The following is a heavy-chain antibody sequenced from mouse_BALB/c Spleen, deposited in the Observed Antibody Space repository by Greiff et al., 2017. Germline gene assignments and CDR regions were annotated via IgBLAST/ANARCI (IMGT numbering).Heavy chain of an antibody. Sequence: VKLQESGAELAKPGASVKMSCKASGYTFTSYWMHWVKQRPGQGLEWIGYINPSTGYTEYNQKFKDKATLTADKSSSTAYMQLSSLTSEDSAVYYCARNYRYDAGAWFAYWGQGTLVTVSA. V-gene: IGHV1-7*01. CDR2: INPSTGYT. D-gene: IGHD2-14*01. J-gene: IGHJ3*01. CDR1: GYTFTSYW. CDR3: ARNYRYDAGAWFAY.